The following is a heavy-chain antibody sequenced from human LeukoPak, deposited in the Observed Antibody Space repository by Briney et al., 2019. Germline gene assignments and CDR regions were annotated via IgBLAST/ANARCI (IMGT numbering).Heavy chain of an antibody. CDR1: GYTFTSYG. CDR2: ISAYNGNT. CDR3: ARGLRYYYDSSGYPAHYPGP. V-gene: IGHV1-18*01. D-gene: IGHD3-22*01. J-gene: IGHJ5*02. Sequence: GASVKVSCKASGYTFTSYGISWVRQAPGQGLEWMGWISAYNGNTNYAQKLQGRVTMTTDTSTSTAYMELRSLRSDDTAVYYCARGLRYYYDSSGYPAHYPGPWGQGTLVTVSS.